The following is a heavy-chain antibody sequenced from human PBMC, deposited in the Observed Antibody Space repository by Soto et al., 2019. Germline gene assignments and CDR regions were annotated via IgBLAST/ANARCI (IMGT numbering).Heavy chain of an antibody. CDR2: IYSGGST. CDR3: ARLLTGRVADY. Sequence: EVQLVESGGGLVQPGGSLRLSCAASGFTVSSSYMSWVRQAPGKGLEWVSVIYSGGSTYYADSVKGRFTISRHNSKNTLYLQMNSLRAEDTAVYYCARLLTGRVADYWGQGTLVTVSS. J-gene: IGHJ4*02. D-gene: IGHD1-26*01. CDR1: GFTVSSSY. V-gene: IGHV3-53*04.